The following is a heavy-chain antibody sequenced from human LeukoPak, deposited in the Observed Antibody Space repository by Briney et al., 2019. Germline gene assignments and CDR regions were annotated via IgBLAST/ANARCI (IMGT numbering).Heavy chain of an antibody. V-gene: IGHV4-39*07. CDR2: IYYSGNT. D-gene: IGHD5-12*01. CDR1: GGSISSSSYY. CDR3: ARRRTYIGYDSTYNWFDP. Sequence: SETLSLTCTVSGGSISSSSYYWGWIRQPPGKGLEWIGSIYYSGNTYYNPSLKSRVTISVDTSKNQFSLKVSSVTAADTAVYYCARRRTYIGYDSTYNWFDPWGQGTLVTVSS. J-gene: IGHJ5*02.